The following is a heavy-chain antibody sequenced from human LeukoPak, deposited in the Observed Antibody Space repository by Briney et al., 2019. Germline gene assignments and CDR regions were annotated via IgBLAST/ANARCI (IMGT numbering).Heavy chain of an antibody. D-gene: IGHD2-8*01. Sequence: SVKVSCKASGGTFSSYAISWVRQAPGQGLEWMGGIIPIFGTANYAQKFQGRVTITTDEYTSTAYMELRSLRSDDTAVYYCARGKYCTNGVCYYFDYWGQGTLVTVSS. CDR3: ARGKYCTNGVCYYFDY. CDR2: IIPIFGTA. CDR1: GGTFSSYA. V-gene: IGHV1-69*05. J-gene: IGHJ4*02.